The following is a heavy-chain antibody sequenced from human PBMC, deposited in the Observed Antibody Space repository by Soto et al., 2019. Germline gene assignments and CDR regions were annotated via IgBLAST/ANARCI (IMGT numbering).Heavy chain of an antibody. CDR3: AKPLVTMVRGFFNY. CDR1: GFTFSSYG. D-gene: IGHD3-10*01. CDR2: ISYDGSNK. J-gene: IGHJ4*02. Sequence: PGGSLRLSCAASGFTFSSYGMHWVRQAPGKGLEWVAVISYDGSNKYYADSVKGRFTISRDNSKNTLYLQMNSLRAEDTAVYYCAKPLVTMVRGFFNYWGQGTLVTVSS. V-gene: IGHV3-30*18.